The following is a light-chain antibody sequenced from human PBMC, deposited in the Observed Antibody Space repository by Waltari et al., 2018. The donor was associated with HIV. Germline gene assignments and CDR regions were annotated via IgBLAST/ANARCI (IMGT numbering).Light chain of an antibody. CDR2: ATS. CDR1: HSVGAYD. J-gene: IGKJ2*01. CDR3: LYT. V-gene: IGKV3-20*01. Sequence: EIVLTQSPGTLSLSPGERATLSCRASHSVGAYDLAWYQHKPGQAPRLLIYATSRRATGIPDRFSGSGSGTDFTLTITRLEPEDFAVYSPLYTFGQGTKVQIK.